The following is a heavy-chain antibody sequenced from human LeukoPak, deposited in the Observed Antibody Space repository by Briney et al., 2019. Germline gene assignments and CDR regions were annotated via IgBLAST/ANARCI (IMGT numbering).Heavy chain of an antibody. V-gene: IGHV4-34*01. CDR2: INHSGIT. Sequence: SETLSLTCALYGGSFNDYYWSWIRQPPGKGLEWIGEINHSGITNSNPSLKSRATISVDTSKNQFSLNLRSVTAADTAVYYCARRRGYCSSTSCYGRGWFDPWGQGTLVTVSS. J-gene: IGHJ5*02. D-gene: IGHD2-2*01. CDR1: GGSFNDYY. CDR3: ARRRGYCSSTSCYGRGWFDP.